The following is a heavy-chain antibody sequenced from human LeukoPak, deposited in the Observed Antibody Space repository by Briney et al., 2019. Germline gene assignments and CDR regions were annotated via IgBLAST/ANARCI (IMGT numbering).Heavy chain of an antibody. V-gene: IGHV4-39*01. CDR1: GASISGSGYY. CDR3: AGVGGDYGDYEGDY. CDR2: IYSSGST. D-gene: IGHD4-17*01. Sequence: SETLSLTCAVSGASISGSGYYWGWIRQPPGKGLEWIGNIYSSGSTYYNASLQSRVTISIDTSKNQFSLKLSSVTAADTAVYYCAGVGGDYGDYEGDYWGQGTLVTVSS. J-gene: IGHJ4*02.